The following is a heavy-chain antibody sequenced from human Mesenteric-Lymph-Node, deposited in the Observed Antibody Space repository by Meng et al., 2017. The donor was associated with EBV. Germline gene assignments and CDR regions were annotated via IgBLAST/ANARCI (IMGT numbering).Heavy chain of an antibody. Sequence: QVQLQESVPGLVKPSETLSLTCTVSGGSISSNDYWWGWIRQPPGKGLEWIGYIYYSGNTYYNPSLESRVTISIDTSKSQVSLKLTSVTAADTAVYYCARVTYSGSRYPSVFDYWGQGNLVTVSS. V-gene: IGHV4-30-4*08. CDR3: ARVTYSGSRYPSVFDY. CDR2: IYYSGNT. CDR1: GGSISSNDYW. D-gene: IGHD6-13*01. J-gene: IGHJ4*02.